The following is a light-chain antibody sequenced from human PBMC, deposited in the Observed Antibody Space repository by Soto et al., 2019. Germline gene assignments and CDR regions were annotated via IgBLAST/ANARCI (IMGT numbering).Light chain of an antibody. Sequence: EIVSTQSPGTLSLSPGERATLSCRASQSVSSSYLAWYQQKPGQAPRLLIYDASSRATGIPDRFSGSGSGTDFTLTISRLEPEDFAVYYCQQYGSSSEITFGQGTRLEIK. J-gene: IGKJ5*01. CDR1: QSVSSSY. CDR2: DAS. V-gene: IGKV3-20*01. CDR3: QQYGSSSEIT.